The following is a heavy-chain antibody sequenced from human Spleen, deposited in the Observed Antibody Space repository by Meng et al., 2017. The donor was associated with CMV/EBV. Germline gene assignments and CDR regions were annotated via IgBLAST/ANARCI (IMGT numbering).Heavy chain of an antibody. J-gene: IGHJ5*02. D-gene: IGHD3-22*01. V-gene: IGHV7-4-1*02. CDR2: LNTNTGNP. CDR3: ARQVEDYYDSSDYYGVNWFDP. Sequence: YNMNWVRQAPGQGLEWMGWLNTNTGNPTYAQGFTGRIVFSLDTSVSTAYLQITSLKAEDTAVYYCARQVEDYYDSSDYYGVNWFDPWGQGTLVTVSS. CDR1: YN.